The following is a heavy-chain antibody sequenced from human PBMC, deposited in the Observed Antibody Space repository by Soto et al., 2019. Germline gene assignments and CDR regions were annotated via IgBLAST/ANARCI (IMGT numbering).Heavy chain of an antibody. D-gene: IGHD7-27*01. J-gene: IGHJ4*02. CDR1: GFSLSTSGVG. Sequence: QITLKESGPTLVKPTQTLTLTCTFSGFSLSTSGVGVGWIRQPPGKALEWLALIYWDDDKRYSPSLKIRLTITKDTAKNQVARTMANMDPVDNATYYCAHSLVPNWGSRGAFDYWGQGTLVTVSS. CDR2: IYWDDDK. CDR3: AHSLVPNWGSRGAFDY. V-gene: IGHV2-5*02.